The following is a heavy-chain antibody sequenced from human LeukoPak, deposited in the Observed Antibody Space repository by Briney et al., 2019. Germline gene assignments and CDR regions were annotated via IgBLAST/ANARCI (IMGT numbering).Heavy chain of an antibody. CDR2: IKQDGSEK. Sequence: GGSLRLSCAASGFTFSSYWMSWVRQAPGKGLEWVANIKQDGSEKYYVDSVKGRFTISRDNAKNSPYLQMNSLRAEDTAVYYCAELGITMIGGVWGKGTTVTISS. J-gene: IGHJ6*04. V-gene: IGHV3-7*01. CDR1: GFTFSSYW. CDR3: AELGITMIGGV. D-gene: IGHD3-10*02.